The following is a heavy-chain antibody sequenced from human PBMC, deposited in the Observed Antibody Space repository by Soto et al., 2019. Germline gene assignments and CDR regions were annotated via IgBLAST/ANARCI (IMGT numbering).Heavy chain of an antibody. J-gene: IGHJ6*02. CDR1: GYNFTIYW. D-gene: IGHD4-17*01. Sequence: GESLKISCKGSGYNFTIYWIAWVRQMPGEGLEWMGIIYPGDSDTRYSPSFQGRVTISVDKSISTAYLQWSSLRASDTAKYFCARPSYGDNSYYCYGMDVWGQGTTVTVSS. V-gene: IGHV5-51*01. CDR3: ARPSYGDNSYYCYGMDV. CDR2: IYPGDSDT.